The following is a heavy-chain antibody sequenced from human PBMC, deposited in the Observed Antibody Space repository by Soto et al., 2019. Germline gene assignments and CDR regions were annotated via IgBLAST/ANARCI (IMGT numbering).Heavy chain of an antibody. V-gene: IGHV3-48*02. CDR1: GFIFSRYS. Sequence: LRLSCSASGFIFSRYSMNWVRQAPGKGLEWISYISSSSLTIYYARSVKGRFIISRDNAKNSLYLHMNSLRDEDTAVYFCARDPDTPLERVFDFWGQGSLVTVSS. CDR2: ISSSSLTI. CDR3: ARDPDTPLERVFDF. J-gene: IGHJ4*02. D-gene: IGHD1-1*01.